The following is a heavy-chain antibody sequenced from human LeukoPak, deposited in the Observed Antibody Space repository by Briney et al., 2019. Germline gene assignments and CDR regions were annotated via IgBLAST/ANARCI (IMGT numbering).Heavy chain of an antibody. Sequence: PSETLSLTCTVSGGSVSGGNYYCSWIRQSPGKGLEWIGYIHYSGSTVYNPSLKSRVTMSIDTSKNQFSLNLSSVTAADTAVYYCARTGITGGYWGHGTLVTVSS. J-gene: IGHJ4*01. D-gene: IGHD1-1*01. CDR1: GGSVSGGNYY. V-gene: IGHV4-61*01. CDR2: IHYSGST. CDR3: ARTGITGGY.